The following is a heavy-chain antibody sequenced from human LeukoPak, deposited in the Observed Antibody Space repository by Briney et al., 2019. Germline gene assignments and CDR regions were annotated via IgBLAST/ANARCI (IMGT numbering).Heavy chain of an antibody. CDR3: ARRSSIAPRLFDY. CDR1: GYSFSSYW. CDR2: IYPGDSDT. J-gene: IGHJ4*02. Sequence: GESLKISCEGSGYSFSSYWVAWVRQMPGKGLEWMGIIYPGDSDTRYSPSLQGQVTISADKSLSAAYLEWSSLRASDTAVYYCARRSSIAPRLFDYWGQGTLVTVSS. V-gene: IGHV5-51*01. D-gene: IGHD6-6*01.